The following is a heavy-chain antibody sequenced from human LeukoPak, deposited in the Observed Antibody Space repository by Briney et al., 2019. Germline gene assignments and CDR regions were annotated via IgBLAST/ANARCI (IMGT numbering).Heavy chain of an antibody. CDR2: IYHSGST. V-gene: IGHV4-38-2*02. CDR3: ARVNLLDYFDY. J-gene: IGHJ4*02. CDR1: GYSISSGYY. Sequence: PSETLSLTCTVSGYSISSGYYWGWIRQPPGKGLEWIGSIYHSGSTYYNPSLKSRVTISVDTSKNQFSLKLSSVTAADTAVYYCARVNLLDYFDYWGQGTLVTVSS.